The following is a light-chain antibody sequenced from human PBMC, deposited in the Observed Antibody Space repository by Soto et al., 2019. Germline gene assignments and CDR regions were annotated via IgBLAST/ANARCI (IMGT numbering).Light chain of an antibody. CDR2: DVS. J-gene: IGKJ5*01. CDR1: QNIRDS. CDR3: HQRYSWPIT. V-gene: IGKV3-11*01. Sequence: EIVLTQSPATLSLSPGERATLSCRASQNIRDSLVWYQQKPGQAPRLLIYDVSNRATGIPARFSGSGSETDFTVTISSLEPEDSAVYYCHQRYSWPITFGQGTRLVIK.